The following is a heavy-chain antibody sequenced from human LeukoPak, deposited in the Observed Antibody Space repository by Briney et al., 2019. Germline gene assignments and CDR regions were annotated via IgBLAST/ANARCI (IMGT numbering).Heavy chain of an antibody. CDR3: ARSLITMIVVVPGY. D-gene: IGHD3-22*01. CDR2: IIPILGIA. CDR1: GGTFSSYA. Sequence: SVKVSCKASGGTFSSYAISWVRQAPGQGLEWMGRIIPILGIANYAQKFQGRVTITADKSTSTAYMELSSLRSEDTAVYYCARSLITMIVVVPGYWGQGTLVTVSS. J-gene: IGHJ4*02. V-gene: IGHV1-69*04.